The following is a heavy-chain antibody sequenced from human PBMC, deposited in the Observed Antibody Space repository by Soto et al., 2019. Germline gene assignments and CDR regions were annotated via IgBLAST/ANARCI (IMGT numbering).Heavy chain of an antibody. CDR3: ARKHTATIYGMDV. J-gene: IGHJ6*02. Sequence: PSETLSLTCTVSGGSISSYYWSWIRQPPGKGLEWIGYIYYSGSTNYNPSLKSRVTISVDTSKNQFSLKLSSVTAADTAVYYCARKHTATIYGMDVWGQGTTVTVSS. CDR2: IYYSGST. D-gene: IGHD4-17*01. CDR1: GGSISSYY. V-gene: IGHV4-59*12.